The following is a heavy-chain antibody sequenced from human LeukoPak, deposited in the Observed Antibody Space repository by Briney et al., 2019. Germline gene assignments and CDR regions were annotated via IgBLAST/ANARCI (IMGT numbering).Heavy chain of an antibody. J-gene: IGHJ4*02. CDR1: GYTFTGYY. CDR3: ARISEGFDY. CDR2: IIPIFGTA. Sequence: ASVKVSCKASGYTFTGYYMHWVRQAPGQGLEWMGGIIPIFGTANYAQKFQGRVTITADESTSTAYMELSSLRSEDTAVYYCARISEGFDYWGQGTLVTVSS. V-gene: IGHV1-69*13.